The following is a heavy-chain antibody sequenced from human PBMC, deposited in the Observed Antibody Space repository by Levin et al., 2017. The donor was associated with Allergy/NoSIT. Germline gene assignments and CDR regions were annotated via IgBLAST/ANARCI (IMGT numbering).Heavy chain of an antibody. Sequence: GESLKISCAASGFIFSDYAMTWVRQAPGKGLEWVSTITGSGGSTDYADSVKGRFTISRDNSKNTLYLQMNNLRPEDTAVYYCADLLRYALRYWGQGALVTVSS. CDR2: ITGSGGST. CDR1: GFIFSDYA. CDR3: ADLLRYALRY. V-gene: IGHV3-23*01. J-gene: IGHJ4*02. D-gene: IGHD3-9*01.